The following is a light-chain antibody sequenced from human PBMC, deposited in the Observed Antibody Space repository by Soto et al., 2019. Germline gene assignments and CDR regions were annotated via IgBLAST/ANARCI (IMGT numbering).Light chain of an antibody. CDR1: ESISINY. Sequence: EIVLTQSPGTLPLSPGERATLSCRASESISINYIDWYQQKPGQAPRLLIYGGSNRASGIPDRFSGSGSGTDFSLTISRLELEDFAVYFWHGQQYRVSSVSTFGQGTKLEI. V-gene: IGKV3-20*01. J-gene: IGKJ2*01. CDR2: GGS. CDR3: HGQQYRVSSVST.